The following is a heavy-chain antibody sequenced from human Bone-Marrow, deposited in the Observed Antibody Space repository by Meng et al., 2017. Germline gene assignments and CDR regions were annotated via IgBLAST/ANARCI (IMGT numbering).Heavy chain of an antibody. Sequence: QARRRWSGPGLVRPSGPRSLTCGVSGGSISSSNWWSWVRQPPGKGLEWIGEIYHSGSTNYNPSLKSRVTISVDKSKNQFSLKLSSVTAADTAVYYCARDLVRTAMVGVFDYWGQGTLVTVSS. CDR2: IYHSGST. V-gene: IGHV4-4*02. J-gene: IGHJ4*02. CDR1: GGSISSSNW. CDR3: ARDLVRTAMVGVFDY. D-gene: IGHD5-18*01.